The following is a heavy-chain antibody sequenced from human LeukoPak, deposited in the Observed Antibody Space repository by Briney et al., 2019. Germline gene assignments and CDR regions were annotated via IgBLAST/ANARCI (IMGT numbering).Heavy chain of an antibody. CDR2: ISGSGGST. D-gene: IGHD3-9*01. J-gene: IGHJ4*02. Sequence: GGSLRLSCAASGFTVSNNYMSWVRQAPGKGLEWVSAISGSGGSTYYADSVKGRFTISRDNSKNTLYLQMNSLRAEDTAVYYCAGQYDILTGYYVDWGQGTLVTVSS. V-gene: IGHV3-23*01. CDR3: AGQYDILTGYYVD. CDR1: GFTVSNNY.